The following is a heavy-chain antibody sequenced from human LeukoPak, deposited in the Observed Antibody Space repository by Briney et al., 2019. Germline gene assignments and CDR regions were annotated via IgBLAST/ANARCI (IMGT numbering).Heavy chain of an antibody. CDR1: GFTFSSYA. J-gene: IGHJ4*02. Sequence: GGSLRLSCAASGFTFSSYAMSWVRQAPGKGLEWVSAISGSGGSTYYADSVKGRFTISRDNSKNTLYPQMNSLRAEDTAVYYCAKDAGDYYGSGSRVYWGQGTLVTVSS. V-gene: IGHV3-23*01. D-gene: IGHD3-10*01. CDR3: AKDAGDYYGSGSRVY. CDR2: ISGSGGST.